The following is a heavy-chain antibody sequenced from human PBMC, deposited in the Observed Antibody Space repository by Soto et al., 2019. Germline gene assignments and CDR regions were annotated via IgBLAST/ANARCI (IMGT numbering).Heavy chain of an antibody. CDR1: GGSFSGYY. CDR2: INHSGGT. CDR3: ASDQLLFSDAFDI. V-gene: IGHV4-34*01. D-gene: IGHD2-2*01. Sequence: SETLSLTCAVYGGSFSGYYWSWIRQPPGKGLEWIGEINHSGGTNYNPSLKSRVTISVDTSKNQFSLKLSSVTAADTAVYYCASDQLLFSDAFDIWGQGTMVTVSS. J-gene: IGHJ3*02.